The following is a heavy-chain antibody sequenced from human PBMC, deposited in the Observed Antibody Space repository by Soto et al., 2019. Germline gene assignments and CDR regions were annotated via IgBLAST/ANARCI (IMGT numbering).Heavy chain of an antibody. CDR2: IYPGDSDT. CDR1: GYSFTSYW. Sequence: PGESLKISCKGSGYSFTSYWIGWVRQMPGKGLEWMGIIYPGDSDTRYGPSFQGQVTISADKSISTAYLQWSSLKASDTAMYYRARRYSSSWYRRGVDWFDPWGQGALVTVSS. D-gene: IGHD6-13*01. V-gene: IGHV5-51*03. J-gene: IGHJ5*02. CDR3: ARRYSSSWYRRGVDWFDP.